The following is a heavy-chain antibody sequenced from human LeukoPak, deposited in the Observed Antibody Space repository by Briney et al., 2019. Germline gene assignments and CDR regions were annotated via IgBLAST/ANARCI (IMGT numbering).Heavy chain of an antibody. CDR2: INHSGST. CDR1: GGSFSGYY. D-gene: IGHD6-19*01. Sequence: TSETLSLTCAVYGGSFSGYYWSWIRQPPGKGLEWIGEINHSGSTIYNPSLKSRVTISVDTSKNQFSLKLSSVTAADTAVYYCARAPLYSSGWYRSNNWFDPWGQGTLVTVSS. CDR3: ARAPLYSSGWYRSNNWFDP. J-gene: IGHJ5*02. V-gene: IGHV4-34*01.